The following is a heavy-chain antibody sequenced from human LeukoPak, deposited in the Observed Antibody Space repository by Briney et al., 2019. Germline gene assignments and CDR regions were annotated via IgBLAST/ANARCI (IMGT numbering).Heavy chain of an antibody. CDR3: ARSPRGIGSSSTWIFYFDS. CDR2: VYWSGST. Sequence: SETLSLTCTVSGGSLSSNLYYWGWIRQPPGKGLEWIGYVYWSGSTYNNPSLESRVTISVDTSKNQFSLQLRSVTAADTAVYYCARSPRGIGSSSTWIFYFDSWGQGTLVTVSS. D-gene: IGHD2-2*01. CDR1: GGSLSSNLYY. V-gene: IGHV4-30-4*08. J-gene: IGHJ4*02.